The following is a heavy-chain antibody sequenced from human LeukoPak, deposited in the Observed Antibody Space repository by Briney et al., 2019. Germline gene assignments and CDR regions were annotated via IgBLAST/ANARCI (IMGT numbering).Heavy chain of an antibody. Sequence: SETLSLTCAVYGGSFSGYYWSWIRQPPGKGLEWIGEVNHSGSTNYNPSLKSRVTISVDTSKNQFSLKLSSVTAADTAVYYCARGPRGYYYYYYMDVWGKGTTVTVSS. CDR1: GGSFSGYY. V-gene: IGHV4-34*01. J-gene: IGHJ6*03. CDR2: VNHSGST. CDR3: ARGPRGYYYYYYMDV.